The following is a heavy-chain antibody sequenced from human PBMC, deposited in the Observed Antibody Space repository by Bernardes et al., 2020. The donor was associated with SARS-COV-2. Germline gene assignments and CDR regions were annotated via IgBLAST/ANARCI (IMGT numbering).Heavy chain of an antibody. J-gene: IGHJ5*02. CDR1: GGSFEGYF. CDR3: ARRRIGVTLWFDV. Sequence: SEPLSLTCGVSGGSFEGYFWSWIRQSPKKGLEFIGEVIDTGSTNYNPSLKRRVTLSADKSKRQFSLNLSSLTAADNGLYYCARRRIGVTLWFDVWGQGILVTVSS. D-gene: IGHD2-21*02. V-gene: IGHV4-34*12. CDR2: VIDTGST.